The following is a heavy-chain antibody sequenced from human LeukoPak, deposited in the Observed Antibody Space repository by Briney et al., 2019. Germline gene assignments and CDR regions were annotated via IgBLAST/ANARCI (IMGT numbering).Heavy chain of an antibody. CDR2: INWNGGST. CDR3: ARGDSKGWYFDC. Sequence: GGSLRLSCAASGYTFKDHGMSWVRQAPGKGLEWVSGINWNGGSTGYADSVKGRFTISRDNAKNSLYLQMNSLRDEDTALYYCARGDSKGWYFDCWGQGTLVTVSS. CDR1: GYTFKDHG. J-gene: IGHJ4*02. D-gene: IGHD6-19*01. V-gene: IGHV3-20*04.